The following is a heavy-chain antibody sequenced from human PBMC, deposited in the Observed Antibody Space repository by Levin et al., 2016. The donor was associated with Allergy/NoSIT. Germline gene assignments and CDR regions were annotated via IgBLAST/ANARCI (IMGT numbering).Heavy chain of an antibody. V-gene: IGHV3-11*01. D-gene: IGHD2-8*01. J-gene: IGHJ4*02. CDR2: ITDSGKTL. CDR3: VKRPDCSEGVCFDS. CDR1: GFTFSDYC. Sequence: GESLKISCAASGFTFSDYCMSWIRQAPGKGLEYISYITDSGKTLWHADSVKGRFTISRDDAKNSLYLQMNSLRADDTAVYYCVKRPDCSEGVCFDSWGQGTLVTVSS.